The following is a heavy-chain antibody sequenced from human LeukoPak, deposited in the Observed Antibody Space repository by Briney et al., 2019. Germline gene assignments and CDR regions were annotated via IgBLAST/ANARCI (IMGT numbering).Heavy chain of an antibody. CDR2: INHSGST. V-gene: IGHV4-34*01. J-gene: IGHJ3*02. D-gene: IGHD2-8*02. CDR3: ATDPPWSNDASDI. CDR1: GGSFSGYY. Sequence: KASETLSLTCAVYGGSFSGYYWSWIRQPPGKGLEWIGEINHSGSTNYNPSLKSRVTISVDTSKNQFSLKLSSVTAADTAVYYCATDPPWSNDASDIWGQGTMVTVSS.